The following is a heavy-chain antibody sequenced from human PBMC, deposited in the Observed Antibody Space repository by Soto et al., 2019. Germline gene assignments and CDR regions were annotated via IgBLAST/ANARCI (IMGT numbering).Heavy chain of an antibody. CDR3: ARPLGITGTTESGRFDP. Sequence: GASVKVSCKASGYTFTGSYMHWVRQAPGQGLEWMGGINPNSGGTNYAQTFQGWVTMTRDTSISTAYMEMNSLRADDTAVYYCARPLGITGTTESGRFDPWGQGTLVTVSS. CDR2: INPNSGGT. D-gene: IGHD1-20*01. CDR1: GYTFTGSY. V-gene: IGHV1-2*04. J-gene: IGHJ5*02.